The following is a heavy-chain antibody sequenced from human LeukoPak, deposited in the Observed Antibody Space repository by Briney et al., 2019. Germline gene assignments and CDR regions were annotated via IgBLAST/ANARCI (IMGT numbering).Heavy chain of an antibody. CDR3: ARHPSWDLIVGATSRFDY. CDR1: GGSISNDY. V-gene: IGHV4-59*08. J-gene: IGHJ4*02. D-gene: IGHD1-26*01. CDR2: IYYSGTT. Sequence: SETLSLTCTVSGGSISNDYWNWIRQPPGKGLELIGYIYYSGTTNYNPSLKSRVSMSVDTSKNQFSLKLSSVTAADTAVYYCARHPSWDLIVGATSRFDYWGQGALVTVSS.